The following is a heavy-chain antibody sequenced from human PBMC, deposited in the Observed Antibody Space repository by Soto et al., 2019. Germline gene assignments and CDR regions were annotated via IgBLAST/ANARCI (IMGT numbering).Heavy chain of an antibody. V-gene: IGHV1-18*01. CDR2: ISAYNGNT. J-gene: IGHJ5*02. CDR1: GYTFTSYG. Sequence: QVQLVQSGAEVKKPGASVKVSCKASGYTFTSYGISWVRQAPGQGLEWMGWISAYNGNTNYAQKLQGRVTMTTDTPTSTANREVRSLRSAATALYYWARASDIVVVPAAILPPAPGGQGTLVTVSS. CDR3: ARASDIVVVPAAILPPAP. D-gene: IGHD2-2*01.